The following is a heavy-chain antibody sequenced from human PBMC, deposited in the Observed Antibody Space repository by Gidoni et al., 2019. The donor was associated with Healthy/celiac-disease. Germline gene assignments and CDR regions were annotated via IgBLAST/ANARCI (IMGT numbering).Heavy chain of an antibody. Sequence: EVQLLESGGGLVQPGGSLRLSCAAPGFTFSSYAMRWVGQAPGKGLECVSAISGSGGSTYYADSVKGRFTISRDNSKNTLCLQMNSLRAEYTAVYYCAKDLGDYVPCFDYWGQGTLVTVSS. J-gene: IGHJ4*02. CDR1: GFTFSSYA. CDR2: ISGSGGST. D-gene: IGHD4-17*01. CDR3: AKDLGDYVPCFDY. V-gene: IGHV3-23*01.